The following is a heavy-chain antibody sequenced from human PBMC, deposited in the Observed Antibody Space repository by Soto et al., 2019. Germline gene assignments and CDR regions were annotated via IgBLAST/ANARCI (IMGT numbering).Heavy chain of an antibody. Sequence: GGSLRLSCAASGFTFSDHYMDWVRQAPGKGLEWVGRIRKKVNSYATEYAASVKGRFTISRDDSKNSLYLQMNSLKTEDTAMYYCARGLAYSTKNYFDSWGQGTLVTVSS. V-gene: IGHV3-72*01. CDR3: ARGLAYSTKNYFDS. D-gene: IGHD6-13*01. CDR2: IRKKVNSYAT. J-gene: IGHJ4*02. CDR1: GFTFSDHY.